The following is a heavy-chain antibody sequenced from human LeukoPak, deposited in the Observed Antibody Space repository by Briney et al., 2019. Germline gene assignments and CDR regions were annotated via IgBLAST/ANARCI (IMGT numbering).Heavy chain of an antibody. Sequence: PGGSLRLSCAASGFTFSSYDMSWVRQAPGQGLEWVLSFRASDGTTYYADSVKRQFTISRDNSKNTLYLQMNSLSAEDTAVYYCAKSLIAAAGTGAFDIWGQGTMVTVSS. CDR2: FRASDGTT. CDR1: GFTFSSYD. D-gene: IGHD6-13*01. J-gene: IGHJ3*02. V-gene: IGHV3-23*01. CDR3: AKSLIAAAGTGAFDI.